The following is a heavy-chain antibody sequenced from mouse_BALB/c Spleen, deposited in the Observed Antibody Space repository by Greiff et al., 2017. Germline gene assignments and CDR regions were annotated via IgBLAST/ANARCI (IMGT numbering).Heavy chain of an antibody. CDR1: GFTFKDYY. D-gene: IGHD2-4*01. V-gene: IGHV14-4*02. J-gene: IGHJ4*01. CDR3: NKGDYPYAMDY. Sequence: EVQLQQSGAELVRSGASVKLSCTASGFTFKDYYMHWVQQSPEQGLEWIGWIDPDNGDTEYAPKFQGQATMTADTTSNTAYLQLSSLTSEDTAVYYCNKGDYPYAMDYWGQGTSVTVSS. CDR2: IDPDNGDT.